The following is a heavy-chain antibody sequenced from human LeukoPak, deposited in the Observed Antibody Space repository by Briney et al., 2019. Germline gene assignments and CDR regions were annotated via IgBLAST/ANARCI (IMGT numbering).Heavy chain of an antibody. CDR2: INHSGST. CDR3: ARGRSTLGIAARRPSHYGMDV. D-gene: IGHD6-6*01. J-gene: IGHJ6*02. V-gene: IGHV4-34*01. Sequence: SETLSLTCAVYGGSFSGYYWSWIRQPPGKGLEWIGEINHSGSTNYNPSLKSRVTIPVDTSKNQFSLKLSSVTAADTAVYYCARGRSTLGIAARRPSHYGMDVWGQGTTVTVSS. CDR1: GGSFSGYY.